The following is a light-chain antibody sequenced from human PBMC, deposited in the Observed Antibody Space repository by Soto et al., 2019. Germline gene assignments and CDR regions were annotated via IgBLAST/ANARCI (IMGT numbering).Light chain of an antibody. Sequence: EIVMTQSPATLSVSPGERATLSCRASQSISNKLAWYQHKPGQAPRLLIYGASTRATGIPARFSGSGSGTEFTLTISSLQSEDFAVYYCQQYNNWPLTFGQGTKV. J-gene: IGKJ1*01. CDR3: QQYNNWPLT. CDR1: QSISNK. V-gene: IGKV3-15*01. CDR2: GAS.